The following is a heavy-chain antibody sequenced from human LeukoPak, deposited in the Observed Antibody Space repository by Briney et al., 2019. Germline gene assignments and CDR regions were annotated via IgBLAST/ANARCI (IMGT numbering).Heavy chain of an antibody. J-gene: IGHJ4*02. Sequence: AVKVSCKASGGTFSSYAISWVRQAPGQGLEWMGGIIPIFGTANYAQKFQGRVTITADESTSTAYMELSSLRSEDTAVYYCARDLLPGYSYGLGGFDYWGQGTLVTVSS. V-gene: IGHV1-69*13. CDR3: ARDLLPGYSYGLGGFDY. CDR1: GGTFSSYA. D-gene: IGHD5-18*01. CDR2: IIPIFGTA.